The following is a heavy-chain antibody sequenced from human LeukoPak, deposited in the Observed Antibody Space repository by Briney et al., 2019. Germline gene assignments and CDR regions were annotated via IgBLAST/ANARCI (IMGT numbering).Heavy chain of an antibody. Sequence: SETLSLTCTVSGGSISSSSYYWSWIRQPPGKGLEWIGYIYYSGSTNYNPSLKSRVTISVDTSKNQFSLKLSSVTAADTAVYYCARYGDYDGDAFDIWGQGTMVTVSS. J-gene: IGHJ3*02. V-gene: IGHV4-61*01. CDR3: ARYGDYDGDAFDI. CDR2: IYYSGST. CDR1: GGSISSSSYY. D-gene: IGHD4-17*01.